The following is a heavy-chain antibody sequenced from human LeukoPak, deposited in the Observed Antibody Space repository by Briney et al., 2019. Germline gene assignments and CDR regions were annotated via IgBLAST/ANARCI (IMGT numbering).Heavy chain of an antibody. Sequence: SETLSLTCTVSGGSISGYYWSWIRQPPGKGLEWIGNIYHSGVTYYKPSLKSRVTISVDTSKNQFSLRLSSVTAADTAVYFCARAYYDSTGYYFRRPEDNNWFDPWGQGTLVTVSS. CDR3: ARAYYDSTGYYFRRPEDNNWFDP. CDR1: GGSISGYY. CDR2: IYHSGVT. J-gene: IGHJ5*02. D-gene: IGHD3-22*01. V-gene: IGHV4-59*08.